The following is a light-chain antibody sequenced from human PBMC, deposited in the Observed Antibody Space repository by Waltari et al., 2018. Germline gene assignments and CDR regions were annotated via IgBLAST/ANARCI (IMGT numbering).Light chain of an antibody. J-gene: IGLJ2*01. CDR1: SSDIGGYNY. CDR3: TSYSGSDTVI. Sequence: QSALTQPPSASGSPGQSVTISCTGTSSDIGGYNYVSWYQQHPGKAPKLMIYEVTERPSGVPDRFSGPKSGNTASLTVSGLRTEDEADYYCTSYSGSDTVIFGGGTKLTVL. CDR2: EVT. V-gene: IGLV2-8*01.